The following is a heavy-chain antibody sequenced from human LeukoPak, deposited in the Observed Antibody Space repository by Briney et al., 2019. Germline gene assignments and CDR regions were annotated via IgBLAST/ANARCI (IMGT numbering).Heavy chain of an antibody. Sequence: PSETLSLTCAVYGGSFSGYYWSWIRQPPGKGLEWIGEINHSGSTNYNPSLKSRVTISVDTSKNQFSLKLSSVTAADTAVYYCARSGRWLQLHAFDIWGQGTMVTVSS. CDR1: GGSFSGYY. J-gene: IGHJ3*02. V-gene: IGHV4-34*01. D-gene: IGHD5-24*01. CDR2: INHSGST. CDR3: ARSGRWLQLHAFDI.